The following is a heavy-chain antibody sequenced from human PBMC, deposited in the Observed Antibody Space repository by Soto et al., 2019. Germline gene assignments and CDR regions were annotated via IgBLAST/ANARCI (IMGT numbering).Heavy chain of an antibody. V-gene: IGHV3-48*02. CDR3: ARQINWRDGGA. CDR2: VNRGASSL. D-gene: IGHD3-16*01. CDR1: GFSLSDHG. Sequence: PGGSLRLSCAASGFSLSDHGVNWVRQAPGKGLEWISSVNRGASSLYYAESVKGRFTMSRDDAKNSVYLQMNSLRDEDTAVYYCARQINWRDGGAWGQGTLATVSS. J-gene: IGHJ5*02.